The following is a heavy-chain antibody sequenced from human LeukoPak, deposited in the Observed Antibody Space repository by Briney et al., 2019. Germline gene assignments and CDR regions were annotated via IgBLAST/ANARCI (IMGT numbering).Heavy chain of an antibody. CDR3: AKAPPLCSGGSCYSLWH. CDR2: IGYDGSNK. J-gene: IGHJ4*02. Sequence: GGSLRLSCAASGFTFSNYGMHWVRQAPGKGLEWVAFIGYDGSNKYYADSVKGRFTISRDNSKNTLYLQMNSLRAEDTAVYYCAKAPPLCSGGSCYSLWHWGQGTLVTVSS. CDR1: GFTFSNYG. V-gene: IGHV3-30*02. D-gene: IGHD2-15*01.